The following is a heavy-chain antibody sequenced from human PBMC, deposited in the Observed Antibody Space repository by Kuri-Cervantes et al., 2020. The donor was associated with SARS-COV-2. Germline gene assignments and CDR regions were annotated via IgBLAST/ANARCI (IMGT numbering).Heavy chain of an antibody. J-gene: IGHJ4*02. CDR1: GFTFSSYS. V-gene: IGHV3-21*01. Sequence: GGSLRLSCAASGFTFSSYSMNWVRQAPGKGLEWVSSISSSSSYIYYADPMKGRFTISRDNAKNSLYLQMNSLRAEDTAVYYCARGISYSGYDPDYWGQGTLVTVSS. CDR2: ISSSSSYI. CDR3: ARGISYSGYDPDY. D-gene: IGHD5-12*01.